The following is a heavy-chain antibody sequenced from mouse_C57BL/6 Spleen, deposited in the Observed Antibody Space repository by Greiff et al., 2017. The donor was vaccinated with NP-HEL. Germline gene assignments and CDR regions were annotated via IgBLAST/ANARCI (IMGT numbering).Heavy chain of an antibody. D-gene: IGHD1-1*01. CDR2: SRNKANDYTT. CDR3: ARDAEGDYYGSSGYFDV. CDR1: GFTFSDFY. Sequence: EVMLVESGGGLVQSGRSLRLSCATSGFTFSDFYMEWVRQAPGKGLEWIAASRNKANDYTTEYSASVKGRFIVSRDTSQSILYLQMNALRAEDTAIYYCARDAEGDYYGSSGYFDVWGTGTTVTVSS. J-gene: IGHJ1*03. V-gene: IGHV7-1*01.